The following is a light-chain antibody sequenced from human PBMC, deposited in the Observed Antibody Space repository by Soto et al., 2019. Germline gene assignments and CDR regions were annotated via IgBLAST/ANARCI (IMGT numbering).Light chain of an antibody. CDR2: GAS. Sequence: ETVVTQSPGTLSLSPGERATLSCRASQSVDSNYLAWYKQKPGQAPSLLIYGASTRATGIPDRFSGSGSGTDFTLTISRLEPEDFAVYYCQQYGSSPYTFGPGTKLEIK. CDR1: QSVDSNY. V-gene: IGKV3-20*01. CDR3: QQYGSSPYT. J-gene: IGKJ2*01.